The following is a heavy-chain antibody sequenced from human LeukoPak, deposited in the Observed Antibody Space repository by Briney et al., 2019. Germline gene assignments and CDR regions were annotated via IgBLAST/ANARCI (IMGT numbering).Heavy chain of an antibody. Sequence: SETLSLTCXVSGGSISSXXXXXXRXPPXXXXXXXXYIXXXXXXXXXXXXKXXXXXXXXXSKNQFSLKLSSVTAADTXXYYCARGPDSPSYYYYMDVWGKGTTVTVSS. J-gene: IGHJ6*03. V-gene: IGHV4-59*08. CDR3: ARGPDSPSYYYYMDV. CDR2: IXXXXXX. CDR1: GGSISSXX. D-gene: IGHD3-10*01.